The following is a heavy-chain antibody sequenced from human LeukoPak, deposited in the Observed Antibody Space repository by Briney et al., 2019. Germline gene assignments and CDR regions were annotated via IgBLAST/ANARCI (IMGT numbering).Heavy chain of an antibody. D-gene: IGHD4-17*01. V-gene: IGHV3-33*01. J-gene: IGHJ4*02. CDR3: ARGGDYGESVFFDH. CDR1: GFTFSSYC. CDR2: IWYYGSNK. Sequence: GRSLRLSRAASGFTFSSYCMRWDSHAPGKGLEWVAVIWYYGSNKYYADSVKGRFTISRDNSKNPLYLQMNSLRAEGPAVIYCARGGDYGESVFFDHCGERALVSVSS.